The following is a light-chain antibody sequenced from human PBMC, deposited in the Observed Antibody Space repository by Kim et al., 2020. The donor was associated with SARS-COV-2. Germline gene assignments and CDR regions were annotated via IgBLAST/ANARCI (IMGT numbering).Light chain of an antibody. CDR2: DVS. CDR1: SSDVGGYNF. CDR3: SSYTDDSTVI. J-gene: IGLJ2*01. V-gene: IGLV2-14*03. Sequence: GLPITISCTGTSSDVGGYNFVSWDQQHPGKSPTLMIYDVSTRPSGVSNRFSGSKSGNTASLTISGLQAEDEADYYCSSYTDDSTVIFGGGTQLTVL.